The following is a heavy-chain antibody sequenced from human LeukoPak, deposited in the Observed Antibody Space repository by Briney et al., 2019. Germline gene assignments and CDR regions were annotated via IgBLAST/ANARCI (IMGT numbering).Heavy chain of an antibody. V-gene: IGHV3-53*01. J-gene: IGHJ4*02. CDR2: IYSGGTT. D-gene: IGHD5-24*01. CDR3: ARGRRDGYNLGY. CDR1: GFNVTNNY. Sequence: PGGSLRLSCAASGFNVTNNYMSWVRQAPGKGLEWVSVIYSGGTTYYADSVNGLFTISRDISKNTLSLQMNSLRAEDTAVYYCARGRRDGYNLGYWGQGTLVAVSS.